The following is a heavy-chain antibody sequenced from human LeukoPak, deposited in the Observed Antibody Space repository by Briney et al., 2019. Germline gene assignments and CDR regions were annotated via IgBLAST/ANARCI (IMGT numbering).Heavy chain of an antibody. J-gene: IGHJ4*02. CDR1: GGSISSYY. D-gene: IGHD1-26*01. V-gene: IGHV4-59*01. CDR2: IYSTGST. Sequence: SETLSLTCTVSGGSISSYYWSWIRQPPGKGLEWIGYIYSTGSTNYNPSLKSRVTISVDTSKNQFSLKLSSVTAADTAVYYCARGGSYSGSYYFYYWGQGTLVTVSS. CDR3: ARGGSYSGSYYFYY.